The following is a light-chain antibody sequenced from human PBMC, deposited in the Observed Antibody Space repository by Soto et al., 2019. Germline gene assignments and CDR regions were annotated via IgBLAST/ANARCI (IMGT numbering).Light chain of an antibody. Sequence: EIVLTQSPATLSLSPGERATLSCRASQSVNSYLAWYQQKPGQAPRLLMYDASNRATGIPARFSGSGSGTDFTLTISSLEPGDFAVYYCQQRSNWPRTFGQGTKVDIK. CDR2: DAS. CDR3: QQRSNWPRT. V-gene: IGKV3-11*01. CDR1: QSVNSY. J-gene: IGKJ1*01.